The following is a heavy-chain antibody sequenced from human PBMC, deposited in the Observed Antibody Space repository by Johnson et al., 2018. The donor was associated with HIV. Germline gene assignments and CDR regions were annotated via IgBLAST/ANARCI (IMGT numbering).Heavy chain of an antibody. CDR2: ISSDGRTT. CDR3: TRGSFTDDAFDV. Sequence: VQLVESGGGLVQPGGSLRLSCAASGFTFTQYAMHWVLQAPGKGLEYVSGISSDGRTTYYANSVKGRFTVSRDNSNNTLYLQMGSLRAEDMAVYYCTRGSFTDDAFDVWGLGTMVTVSS. V-gene: IGHV3-64*01. CDR1: GFTFTQYA. J-gene: IGHJ3*01. D-gene: IGHD1-26*01.